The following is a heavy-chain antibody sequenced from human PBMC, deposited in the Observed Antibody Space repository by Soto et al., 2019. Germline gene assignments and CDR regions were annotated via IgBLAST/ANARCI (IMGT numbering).Heavy chain of an antibody. V-gene: IGHV5-51*01. CDR1: GYSFTSYW. Sequence: GESLKISCKGSGYSFTSYWIGWVRQMPGKGLEWMGIIYPGDSDTRYSPSFQGQVTISADKSISTAYLQWSSLKASDTAMYYCASGAAPLNYYYYYGMDVWGQGTTVTVSS. J-gene: IGHJ6*02. CDR2: IYPGDSDT. D-gene: IGHD3-10*01. CDR3: ASGAAPLNYYYYYGMDV.